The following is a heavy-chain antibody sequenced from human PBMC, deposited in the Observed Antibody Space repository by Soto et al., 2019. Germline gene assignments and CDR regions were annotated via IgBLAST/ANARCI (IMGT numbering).Heavy chain of an antibody. V-gene: IGHV3-21*01. CDR2: VSRSSSYI. CDR1: GFTFSGHT. D-gene: IGHD3-10*01. J-gene: IGHJ4*02. Sequence: SLRLSCAASGFTFSGHTINWVRQAPGKGLEWVSSVSRSSSYIYYADSVKGRFTVSRDDAGKSLYLQMNSLRAEDTAIYYCARCMGFDGSGYAFFDSWGQGTQVTVSS. CDR3: ARCMGFDGSGYAFFDS.